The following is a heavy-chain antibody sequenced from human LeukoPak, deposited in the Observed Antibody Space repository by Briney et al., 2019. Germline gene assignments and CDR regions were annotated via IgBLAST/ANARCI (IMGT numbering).Heavy chain of an antibody. CDR3: ARVFKLGYDSSGYHYYYYYMDV. CDR2: IYYSGST. CDR1: GGSISSSSYY. D-gene: IGHD3-22*01. J-gene: IGHJ6*03. Sequence: PSETLSLTCTVSGGSISSSSYYWGWIRQPPGKGLEWIGSIYYSGSTYYNPSLKSRVTISVDTSKNQFSLKLSSVTAADTAVYYCARVFKLGYDSSGYHYYYYYMDVWGKGTTVTVSS. V-gene: IGHV4-39*07.